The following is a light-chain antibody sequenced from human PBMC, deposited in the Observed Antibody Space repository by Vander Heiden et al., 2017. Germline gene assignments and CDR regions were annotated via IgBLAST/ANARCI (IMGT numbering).Light chain of an antibody. CDR1: ALPKQY. V-gene: IGLV3-25*03. CDR2: KDS. CDR3: QSEDSNDTEV. Sequence: SYELTQPPSVSVSPGQTARITCSGDALPKQYADWYQQKPGQAPVRGRYKDSERPAGIPERFSGSSSGRTVTLTISGVQAEDEADYYCQSEDSNDTEVCGAGTKVTVL. J-gene: IGLJ1*01.